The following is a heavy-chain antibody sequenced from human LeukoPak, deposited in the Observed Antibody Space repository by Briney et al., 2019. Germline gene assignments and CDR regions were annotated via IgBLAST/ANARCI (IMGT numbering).Heavy chain of an antibody. CDR1: GGTFSSSP. V-gene: IGHV1-69*04. Sequence: SVKVSCKASGGTFSSSPITWVRQAPGQGLEWRGRIIPILAIANYAPKFQGRVTITADKSTTTAYMELISLRSEDTAVYYCATEKGSVSMGTNFGYGGQETLVTVSS. CDR3: ATEKGSVSMGTNFGY. CDR2: IIPILAIA. D-gene: IGHD2/OR15-2a*01. J-gene: IGHJ4*02.